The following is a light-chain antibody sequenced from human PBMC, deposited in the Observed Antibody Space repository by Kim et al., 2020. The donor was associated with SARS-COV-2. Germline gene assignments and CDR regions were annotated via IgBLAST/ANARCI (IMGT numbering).Light chain of an antibody. J-gene: IGKJ2*01. CDR1: QSLLHSNGYNY. CDR2: LGS. CDR3: MQALQTPRT. Sequence: EPASISCRSSQSLLHSNGYNYLVWYLQKPGQSPQLLIYLGSNRASGVPDRFSGSGSGTDFTLKISRVEAEDVGVYYCMQALQTPRTFGQGTKLEI. V-gene: IGKV2-28*01.